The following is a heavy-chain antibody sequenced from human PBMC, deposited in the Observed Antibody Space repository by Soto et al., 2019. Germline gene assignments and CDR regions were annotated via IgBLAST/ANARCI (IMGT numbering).Heavy chain of an antibody. CDR1: GGSFSGYY. CDR2: INHSGST. Sequence: QVQLQQWGAGLLKPSETLSLTCAVYGGSFSGYYWSWIRQPPGKVLEWIGEINHSGSTNYNPSLQSRVTISVDTSKNQFSLKLSSVTAADTAVYYCARGSAMVRYYYYGMDVWGQGTTVTVSS. CDR3: ARGSAMVRYYYYGMDV. D-gene: IGHD5-18*01. V-gene: IGHV4-34*01. J-gene: IGHJ6*02.